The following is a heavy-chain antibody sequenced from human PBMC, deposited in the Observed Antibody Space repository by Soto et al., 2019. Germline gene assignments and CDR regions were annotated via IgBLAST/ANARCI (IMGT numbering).Heavy chain of an antibody. V-gene: IGHV2-5*02. J-gene: IGHJ4*02. CDR2: TYWDDDN. CDR1: GFSLNERAVG. Sequence: QITLEESGPTLVKPTQTLTLTCTFSGFSLNERAVGVCWIRQPPGKALEWLAFTYWDDDNHYSPSLKNRLTIPEDTSKNQVVLTMTNTDPADTATYYCAHGSGWLFDYWGQGTQVTVSS. CDR3: AHGSGWLFDY. D-gene: IGHD6-19*01.